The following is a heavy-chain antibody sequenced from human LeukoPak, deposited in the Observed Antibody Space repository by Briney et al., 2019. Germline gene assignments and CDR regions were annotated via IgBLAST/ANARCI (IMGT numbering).Heavy chain of an antibody. J-gene: IGHJ4*02. CDR3: ARVRYYDFWSGWNFDC. CDR2: INHSGST. V-gene: IGHV4-34*01. CDR1: GGSFSGYY. Sequence: TSETLSLTCAVYGGSFSGYYWSWIRQPPGKGLEWIGEINHSGSTNYNPSLKSRVTISVDTSKNQFSLKLSSVTAADTAVYYCARVRYYDFWSGWNFDCWGQGTLVTVSS. D-gene: IGHD3-3*01.